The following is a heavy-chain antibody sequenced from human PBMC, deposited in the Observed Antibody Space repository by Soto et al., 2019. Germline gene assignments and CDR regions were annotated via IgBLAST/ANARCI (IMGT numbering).Heavy chain of an antibody. CDR1: GYTFTSYD. V-gene: IGHV1-8*01. CDR3: ARVGSYYDFWSGYYTGGYYYGMDV. D-gene: IGHD3-3*01. J-gene: IGHJ6*02. Sequence: ASVKVSCKASGYTFTSYDINWVRQATGQGLEWMGWMNPNSGNTGYAQKFQGRVTMTRNTSISTAYMELSSLRSEDTAVYYCARVGSYYDFWSGYYTGGYYYGMDVWG. CDR2: MNPNSGNT.